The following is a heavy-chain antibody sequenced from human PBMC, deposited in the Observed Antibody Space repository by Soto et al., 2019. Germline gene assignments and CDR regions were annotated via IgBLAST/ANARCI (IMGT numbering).Heavy chain of an antibody. Sequence: PSETLSLTCTVSGGSISSYYWSWIRQPPGKGLEWIGYIYYSGSTNYNPSLKSRVTISVDTSKNQFSLKLSSVTAADTAVYYCARGLVVVPAARVDYYYYMDVWGKGTTVTV. V-gene: IGHV4-59*01. CDR2: IYYSGST. CDR3: ARGLVVVPAARVDYYYYMDV. J-gene: IGHJ6*03. D-gene: IGHD2-2*01. CDR1: GGSISSYY.